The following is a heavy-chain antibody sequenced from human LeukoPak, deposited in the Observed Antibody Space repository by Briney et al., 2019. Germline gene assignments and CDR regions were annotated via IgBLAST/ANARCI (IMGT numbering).Heavy chain of an antibody. CDR1: GFTFSDYY. D-gene: IGHD6-6*01. V-gene: IGHV3-11*01. CDR2: ISSSGSTI. Sequence: GGSLRLSCAASGFTFSDYYMSWIRQAPGKGLEWGSYISSSGSTIYYADSVKGRFTISRDNAKNSLYLQMNSLRAEDTAVYYCARLRSSSFYYYYMAVWGKGTTVTVSS. CDR3: ARLRSSSFYYYYMAV. J-gene: IGHJ6*03.